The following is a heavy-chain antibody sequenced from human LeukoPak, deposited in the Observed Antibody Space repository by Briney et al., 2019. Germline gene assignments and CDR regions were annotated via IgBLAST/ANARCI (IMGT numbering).Heavy chain of an antibody. CDR3: ARVVGATYINWFDP. Sequence: GGSLRLSCGASGFIFSKYAMSWVRQAPGKGLEWVSGINWNGGSTGYADSVKGRFTISRDNAKNSLYLQMNSLRAEDTALYHCARVVGATYINWFDPWGQGTLVTVSS. CDR1: GFIFSKYA. V-gene: IGHV3-20*01. D-gene: IGHD1-26*01. CDR2: INWNGGST. J-gene: IGHJ5*02.